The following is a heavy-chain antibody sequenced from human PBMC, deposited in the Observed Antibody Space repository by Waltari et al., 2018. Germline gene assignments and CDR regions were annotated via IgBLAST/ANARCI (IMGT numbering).Heavy chain of an antibody. CDR2: IYTSGST. V-gene: IGHV4-4*07. CDR1: GGSISSYY. Sequence: QVQLQESGPGLVKPSETLSLTCTVSGGSISSYYWIWLRQPAGKGLEWIGRIYTSGSTNYNPSLKSRVTMSVDTSKNQFSLKLSSVTAADTAVYYCARVGGSWLAEGDYYGMDVWGQGTTVTVSS. D-gene: IGHD6-13*01. J-gene: IGHJ6*02. CDR3: ARVGGSWLAEGDYYGMDV.